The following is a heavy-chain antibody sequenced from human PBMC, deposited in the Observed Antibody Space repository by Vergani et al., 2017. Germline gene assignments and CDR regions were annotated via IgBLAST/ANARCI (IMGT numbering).Heavy chain of an antibody. Sequence: QVQLQQWGAGLLKPSETLSLTCAVYGGSFSSYYWSWIRQPPGKGLEWIGEINHSGSTSYNPSLKSRVTISVDTSKNQFSLNLSSVTAADTAVYYCARRVRYCSSTSCSYMDVWGKGTTVTVSS. CDR1: GGSFSSYY. J-gene: IGHJ6*03. D-gene: IGHD2-2*01. CDR2: INHSGST. V-gene: IGHV4-34*01. CDR3: ARRVRYCSSTSCSYMDV.